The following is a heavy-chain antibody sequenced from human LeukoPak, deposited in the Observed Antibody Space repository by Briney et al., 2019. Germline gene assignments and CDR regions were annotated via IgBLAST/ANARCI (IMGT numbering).Heavy chain of an antibody. D-gene: IGHD4-11*01. CDR3: ARDSTTVTMDY. V-gene: IGHV1-2*02. CDR2: INPNSGGT. J-gene: IGHJ4*02. CDR1: RYTFTGYY. Sequence: ASVKVSCKASRYTFTGYYMHWVRQAPGHGLDWGGWINPNSGGTNYAQKFQGRVTMPRDTSISTAYMDLSRLRSDDTAVYYCARDSTTVTMDYWGQGTLVALSS.